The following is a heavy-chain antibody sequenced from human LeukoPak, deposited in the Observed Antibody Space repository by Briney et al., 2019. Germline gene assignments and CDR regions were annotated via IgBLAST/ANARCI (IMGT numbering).Heavy chain of an antibody. CDR3: AELGITMIGGV. J-gene: IGHJ6*04. V-gene: IGHV3-48*04. Sequence: GGSLRLSCAASGFTFSSYSMNGVRQAPGKGREGVSYISSSSSTIYCADSVKGRFTISRDNAKNSLYLQMNSLRAEDTAVYYCAELGITMIGGVWGKGTTVTISS. CDR1: GFTFSSYS. D-gene: IGHD3-10*02. CDR2: ISSSSSTI.